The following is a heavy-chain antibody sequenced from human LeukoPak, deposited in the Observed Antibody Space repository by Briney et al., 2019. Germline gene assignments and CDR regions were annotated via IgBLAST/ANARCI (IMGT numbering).Heavy chain of an antibody. Sequence: SETLSLTCTVTGGTTTGYFWSWIRQFPGGGLEWIGYVFEGPTSYNPSLKTRVTISQDTSRTQFSLGLSSVTAADTAVYYCARHKSVTYDAFDIWGQGTVVTVSS. V-gene: IGHV4-59*08. CDR1: GGTTTGYF. D-gene: IGHD2-21*02. J-gene: IGHJ3*02. CDR3: ARHKSVTYDAFDI. CDR2: VFEGPT.